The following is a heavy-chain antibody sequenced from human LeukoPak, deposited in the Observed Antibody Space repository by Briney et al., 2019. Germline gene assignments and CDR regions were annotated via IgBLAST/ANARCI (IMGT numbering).Heavy chain of an antibody. CDR2: IVVGSGNT. Sequence: GASVTVSCKASGFTFTSSAIQWVRQARGQRLEWIGWIVVGSGNTNYAQKFQERVTITRDMSTSTAYMELSSLRSEDTAVYYCAANPYYYDSSGYYGYWGQGTLVTVSS. CDR1: GFTFTSSA. D-gene: IGHD3-22*01. V-gene: IGHV1-58*02. J-gene: IGHJ4*02. CDR3: AANPYYYDSSGYYGY.